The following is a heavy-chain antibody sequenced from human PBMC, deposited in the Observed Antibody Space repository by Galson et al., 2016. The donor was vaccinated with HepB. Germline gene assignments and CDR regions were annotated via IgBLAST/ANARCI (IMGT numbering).Heavy chain of an antibody. CDR3: ARASISMIVDT. CDR2: VYYSGRT. V-gene: IGHV4-59*02. Sequence: EPLSLTCTVSGGSVSGYFWSWIRQPPGKGLARIGSVYYSGRTNYNPSLTSRVAISVYTSKNQIILRLRSVTAADTAVYYCARASISMIVDTWGQGARVTVSS. D-gene: IGHD3-22*01. J-gene: IGHJ5*02. CDR1: GGSVSGYF.